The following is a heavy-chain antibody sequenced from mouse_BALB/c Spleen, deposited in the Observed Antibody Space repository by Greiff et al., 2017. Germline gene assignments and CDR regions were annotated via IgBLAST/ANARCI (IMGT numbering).Heavy chain of an antibody. J-gene: IGHJ2*01. Sequence: EVKLMESGGGLVQPGGSLKLSCAASGFTFSSYTMSWVRQTPEKRLEWVAYISNGGGSTYYPDTVKGRFTISRDNAKNTLYLQMSSLKSEDTAMYYCARQADYRYDYWGQGTTLTVSS. CDR2: ISNGGGST. CDR3: ARQADYRYDY. CDR1: GFTFSSYT. D-gene: IGHD2-14*01. V-gene: IGHV5-12-2*01.